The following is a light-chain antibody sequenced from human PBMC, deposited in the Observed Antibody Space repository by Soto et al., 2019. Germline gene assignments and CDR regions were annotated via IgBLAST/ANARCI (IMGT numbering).Light chain of an antibody. Sequence: QPVLTQPPSASGAPGQRVTISCTGSASNFGAGNDVHWYQHIQGTAPKLLIFETKRRPSGVPDRFSASKSGTSASLAITGLQSEDEAHYYCQSYDNSLSGWVFGGGTELTVL. CDR1: ASNFGAGND. J-gene: IGLJ3*02. CDR3: QSYDNSLSGWV. V-gene: IGLV1-40*01. CDR2: ETK.